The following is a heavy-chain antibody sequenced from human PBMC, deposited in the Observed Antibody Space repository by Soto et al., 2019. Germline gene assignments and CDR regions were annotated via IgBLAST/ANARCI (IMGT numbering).Heavy chain of an antibody. V-gene: IGHV4-59*01. CDR1: GGSISSYY. CDR3: GRDRTMVHAFDI. CDR2: IYYSGST. D-gene: IGHD3-10*01. J-gene: IGHJ3*02. Sequence: SETLSLTCTVSGGSISSYYWSWIRQPPGKGLEWIGYIYYSGSTNYNPSLKSRVTISVDTSKNQFSLKLSSVTAADTAVYYCGRDRTMVHAFDIWGQGTMVTVSS.